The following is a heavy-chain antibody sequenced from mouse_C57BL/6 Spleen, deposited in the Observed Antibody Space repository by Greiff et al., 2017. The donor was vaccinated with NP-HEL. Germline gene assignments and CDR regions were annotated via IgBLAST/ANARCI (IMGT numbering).Heavy chain of an antibody. CDR1: GFTFSDYG. Sequence: EVNVVESGGGLVKPGGSLKLSCAASGFTFSDYGMHWVRQAPEKGLEWVAYISSGSSTIYYADTVKGRFTISRDNAKNTLFLQMTSLRSEDTAMYYCARMITSYFDYWGQGTTLTVSS. V-gene: IGHV5-17*01. D-gene: IGHD2-4*01. J-gene: IGHJ2*01. CDR3: ARMITSYFDY. CDR2: ISSGSSTI.